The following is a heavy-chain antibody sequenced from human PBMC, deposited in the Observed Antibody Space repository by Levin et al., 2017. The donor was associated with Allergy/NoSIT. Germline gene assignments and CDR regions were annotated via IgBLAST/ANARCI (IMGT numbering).Heavy chain of an antibody. CDR1: GFTVRSIH. V-gene: IGHV3-53*01. CDR2: IYSGGNT. J-gene: IGHJ2*01. Sequence: LSLPCAASGFTVRSIHMSWVRQAPGKGLEWVSFIYSGGNTYYADSVKGRFTISRDNSKNIVYLQMNSLRAEDTAVYYCATWRVGANWYFDLWGRGTLVTVSS. D-gene: IGHD1-1*01. CDR3: ATWRVGANWYFDL.